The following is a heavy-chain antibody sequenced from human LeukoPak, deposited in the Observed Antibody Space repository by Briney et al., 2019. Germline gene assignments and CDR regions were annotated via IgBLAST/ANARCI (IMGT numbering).Heavy chain of an antibody. CDR2: IYYSGST. Sequence: SETLSLTCTVSGGSISSSSYYWGWIRQPPGKGLEWIGSIYYSGSTYYNPSLKSRVTISVDTSKNQFSLKLSSVTAADTAVYYCARTDWGTSISWGQGTLVTVSS. J-gene: IGHJ4*02. D-gene: IGHD7-27*01. V-gene: IGHV4-39*01. CDR1: GGSISSSSYY. CDR3: ARTDWGTSIS.